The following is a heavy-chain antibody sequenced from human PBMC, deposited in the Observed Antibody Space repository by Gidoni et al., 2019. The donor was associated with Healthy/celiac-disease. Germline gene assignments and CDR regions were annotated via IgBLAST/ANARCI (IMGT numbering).Heavy chain of an antibody. CDR3: ARGWRSSWYTPIEYYFDY. CDR1: GYIFTSYW. D-gene: IGHD6-13*01. CDR2: IDPSDSYT. V-gene: IGHV5-10-1*03. J-gene: IGHJ4*02. Sequence: EVQLVQSGAEVKKPGESQKIPCQCSGYIFTSYWISCERQMPGTGLEWMGRIDPSDSYTNYSPSFQGHVTISADKSISTAYLQWSSLKASDTAMYYCARGWRSSWYTPIEYYFDYWGQGTLVTVSS.